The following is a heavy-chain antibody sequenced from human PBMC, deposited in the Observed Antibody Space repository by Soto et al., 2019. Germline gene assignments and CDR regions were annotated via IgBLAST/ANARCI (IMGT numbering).Heavy chain of an antibody. D-gene: IGHD2-2*01. V-gene: IGHV4-4*07. CDR2: IYTSGST. CDR1: GGSISIYY. J-gene: IGHJ5*02. CDR3: ARVVPAAEVWFDP. Sequence: QVQLQESGPGLVKPSETLSLTCTVSGGSISIYYWSWIQQPAGRGLEWIGRIYTSGSTNYNPSLKSRVTMSVDTPKNQFSLKLSSVTAADTAVYYCARVVPAAEVWFDPWGQGTLVTVSS.